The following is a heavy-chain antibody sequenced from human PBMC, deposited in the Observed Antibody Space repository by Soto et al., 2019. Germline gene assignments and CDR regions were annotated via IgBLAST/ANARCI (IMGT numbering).Heavy chain of an antibody. J-gene: IGHJ6*02. D-gene: IGHD3-9*01. CDR2: IYYSGST. Sequence: SETLSLTCTVSGGSISSGGYYWSWIRQHPRKGLERVGYIYYSGSTYYNPSLKSRVTISVDTSKNQFSLKLSSVTAADTAVYYCARDPGGVYDILTGPSPNYYYYGMDVWGQGTTVTVSS. CDR1: GGSISSGGYY. V-gene: IGHV4-31*03. CDR3: ARDPGGVYDILTGPSPNYYYYGMDV.